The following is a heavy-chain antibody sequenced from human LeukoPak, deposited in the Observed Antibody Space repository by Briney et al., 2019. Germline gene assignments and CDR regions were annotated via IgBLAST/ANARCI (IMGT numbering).Heavy chain of an antibody. V-gene: IGHV3-23*01. D-gene: IGHD5-12*01. J-gene: IGHJ6*03. CDR2: ISGSGGST. CDR1: GFTFSSYA. Sequence: GGSLRLSCAASGFTFSSYAMSWVRQAPGKGLEWVSAISGSGGSTYYADSVKGRFTISRDNSKNTLYLQMNSLRAEDTAVYYCARAFGGYDSQYFYYYMDVWGKGTTVTVSS. CDR3: ARAFGGYDSQYFYYYMDV.